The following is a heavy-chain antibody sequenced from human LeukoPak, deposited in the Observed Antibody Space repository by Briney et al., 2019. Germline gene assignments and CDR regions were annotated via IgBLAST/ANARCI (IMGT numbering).Heavy chain of an antibody. CDR3: ARDSWRYYFDY. CDR1: GYTFTSYG. V-gene: IGHV1-18*01. D-gene: IGHD2-15*01. J-gene: IGHJ4*02. CDR2: ISAYNGNT. Sequence: ASVKVSFKVSGYTFTSYGISWVRQAPGQGGEWMGGISAYNGNTNYAQKLQGRVTMPTATSTSTAYMELRSLRSDDTAVYYCARDSWRYYFDYWGQGTLVTVSS.